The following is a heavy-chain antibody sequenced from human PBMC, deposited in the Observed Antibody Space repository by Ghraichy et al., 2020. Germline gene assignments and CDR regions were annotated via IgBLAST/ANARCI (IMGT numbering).Heavy chain of an antibody. CDR1: GFTFSRYW. J-gene: IGHJ4*02. V-gene: IGHV3-7*03. CDR2: IKHDSSEK. Sequence: GESLNISCAASGFTFSRYWMTWVRQAPGKGLEWVANIKHDSSEKYYVDSVKGRFTISRDDAKNTLFLQMNSLRAEDTALYYCARQGFGVPFDYWGQGTLVTFSS. CDR3: ARQGFGVPFDY. D-gene: IGHD3-16*01.